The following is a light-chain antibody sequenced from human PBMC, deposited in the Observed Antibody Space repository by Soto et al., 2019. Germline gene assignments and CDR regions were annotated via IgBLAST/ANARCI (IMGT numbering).Light chain of an antibody. CDR1: SSAVGGYNY. CDR2: EVS. J-gene: IGLJ2*01. V-gene: IGLV2-14*01. Sequence: QSVLTQPASVSGSPGQSITISCTGTSSAVGGYNYVSWYQQHPGKAPKLIIYEVSNRPSGVSNRFSGSKSVNTASLTISGLQAEDEADYYCSSYASSSPLFGGGTKLTVL. CDR3: SSYASSSPL.